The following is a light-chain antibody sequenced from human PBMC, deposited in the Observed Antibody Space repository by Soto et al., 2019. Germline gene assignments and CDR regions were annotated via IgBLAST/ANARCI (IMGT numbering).Light chain of an antibody. CDR2: GAS. CDR3: QQYNNWAPWT. CDR1: QSVSSN. Sequence: EIVMTQSPATLSVSPGERATLSCRASQSVSSNLAWYQQKPGQAPRLLIYGASTRATGIPARFSGSGSGTAFNLTISSLQSEDFAVYNCQQYNNWAPWTFCQGTKVEIK. J-gene: IGKJ1*01. V-gene: IGKV3-15*01.